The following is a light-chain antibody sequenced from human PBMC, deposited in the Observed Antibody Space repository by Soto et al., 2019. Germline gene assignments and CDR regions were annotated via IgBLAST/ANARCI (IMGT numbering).Light chain of an antibody. J-gene: IGLJ2*01. CDR3: SSYTSSSTLI. V-gene: IGLV2-14*01. Sequence: QSALTQPASVSGSPGQSITISCTGTSSDVGGYNYVSWYQQHPGKAPKLMIYDVSNRPSGVSNRCSGSKSGNTASLTISGLQAEDEADYYCSSYTSSSTLIFGGGTQLTVL. CDR1: SSDVGGYNY. CDR2: DVS.